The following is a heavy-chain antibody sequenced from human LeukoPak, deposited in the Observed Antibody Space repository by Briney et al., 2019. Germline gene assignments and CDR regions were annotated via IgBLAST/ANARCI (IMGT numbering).Heavy chain of an antibody. CDR3: EKLRQQLIDAFDI. CDR1: GFTFSSYA. D-gene: IGHD6-13*01. V-gene: IGHV3-23*01. CDR2: IRGSGGST. Sequence: PGRSLRLSCAASGFTFSSYAMSWVRQAPGRGLEWVSAIRGSGGSTYYADSVKGRFTISRDDSKNTLYLQMNSLRAEDTAVYYCEKLRQQLIDAFDIWGQGTMVTVSS. J-gene: IGHJ3*02.